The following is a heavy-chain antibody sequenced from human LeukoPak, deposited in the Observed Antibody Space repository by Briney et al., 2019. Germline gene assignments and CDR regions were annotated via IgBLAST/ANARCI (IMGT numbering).Heavy chain of an antibody. J-gene: IGHJ6*02. Sequence: ASVKVSCKASGYTFTSYGISWVRQAPGQGLEWMGWINPNSGGTNYAQKFQGRVTMTRDTSISTAYMELSRLRSDDTAVYYCASEYLLWFGEDYYYGMDVWGQGTTVTVSS. CDR3: ASEYLLWFGEDYYYGMDV. CDR2: INPNSGGT. D-gene: IGHD3-10*01. CDR1: GYTFTSYG. V-gene: IGHV1-2*02.